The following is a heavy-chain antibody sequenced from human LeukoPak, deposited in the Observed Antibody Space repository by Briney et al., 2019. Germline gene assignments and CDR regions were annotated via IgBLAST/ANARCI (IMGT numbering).Heavy chain of an antibody. D-gene: IGHD6-13*01. CDR2: ISAYNGNT. Sequence: ASVKVSCKASGYTFTSYGISWVRQAPGQGLEWMGWISAYNGNTNYAQKLQGRVTMTTDTSTSTAYMELRSLRSDDTAVYYCARATFSVYSSSWYGFDYWGQGTLVTVSS. V-gene: IGHV1-18*01. J-gene: IGHJ4*02. CDR3: ARATFSVYSSSWYGFDY. CDR1: GYTFTSYG.